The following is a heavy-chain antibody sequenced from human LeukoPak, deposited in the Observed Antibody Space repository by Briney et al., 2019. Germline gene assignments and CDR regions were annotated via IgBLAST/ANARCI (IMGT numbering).Heavy chain of an antibody. Sequence: GRSLRLSCAASGFTFSSYGMHWVRQAPGKGLEWVAVISYDGSNKYYADSVKGRFTISRDNSKNTLYLQMNSLRAEDTAVYYCAKDLGAYWSGGSCYAGYWGQGTLVTVSS. J-gene: IGHJ4*02. CDR3: AKDLGAYWSGGSCYAGY. D-gene: IGHD2-15*01. CDR1: GFTFSSYG. CDR2: ISYDGSNK. V-gene: IGHV3-30*18.